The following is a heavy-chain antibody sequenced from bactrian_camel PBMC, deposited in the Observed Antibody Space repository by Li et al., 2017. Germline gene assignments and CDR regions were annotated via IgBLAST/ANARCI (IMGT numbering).Heavy chain of an antibody. V-gene: IGHV3-3*01. CDR2: SGSSFGTT. J-gene: IGHJ4*01. D-gene: IGHD2*01. CDR3: AADTDPWGTCVVAGMTREFRFQY. Sequence: VQLVESGGGSVQAGGSLRLTCTVSGTDGTFSAHSIGWFRQVPGKEREGVAASGSSFGTTHYADSVKGRFAISRDNAANTVYLQMNNLTPEDTAMYYCAADTDPWGTCVVAGMTREFRFQYWGQGTQVTVS. CDR1: GTDGTFSAHS.